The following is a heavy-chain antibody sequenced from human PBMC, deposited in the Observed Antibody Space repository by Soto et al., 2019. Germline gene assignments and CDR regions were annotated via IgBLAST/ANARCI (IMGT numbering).Heavy chain of an antibody. V-gene: IGHV4-59*01. CDR3: ARSGGYGDYYFDY. J-gene: IGHJ4*02. D-gene: IGHD4-17*01. CDR2: IYYSGST. CDR1: GGSISSYY. Sequence: SETLSLTCTVSGGSISSYYWSWIRQPPGKGLEWIGYIYYSGSTNYNPSLKSRVTISVDTSKNQFSLKLSSVTAADTAVYYCARSGGYGDYYFDYWGQGTLVTVSS.